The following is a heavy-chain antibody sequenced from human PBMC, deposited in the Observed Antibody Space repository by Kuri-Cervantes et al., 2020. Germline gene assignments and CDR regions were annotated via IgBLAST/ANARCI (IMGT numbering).Heavy chain of an antibody. CDR3: ARKSYRPGETDY. CDR2: IYYSGST. Sequence: GSLRLSCTVPGGSISCYYWSWIRLPPGKGLEWIGYIYYSGSTNYNPSLKSRVAISVDTSKNQFSLKLSSVTAADTAVYYCARKSYRPGETDYWGQGTLVTVSS. CDR1: GGSISCYY. J-gene: IGHJ4*02. V-gene: IGHV4-59*08. D-gene: IGHD3-16*02.